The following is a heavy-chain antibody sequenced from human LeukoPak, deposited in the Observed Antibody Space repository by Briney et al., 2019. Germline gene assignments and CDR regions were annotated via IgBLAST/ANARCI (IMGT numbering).Heavy chain of an antibody. CDR2: ISWDGGST. D-gene: IGHD3-9*01. J-gene: IGHJ4*02. V-gene: IGHV3-43D*03. Sequence: GGSLRLSCAASGLTFDDYAMHWVRQAPGKGLEWVSLISWDGGSTYYADSVKGRFTISRDSSKNSLYLQMNSLRAEDTALCYCAKDLGGDILTVMGFDMWGQRTLVTVSS. CDR3: AKDLGGDILTVMGFDM. CDR1: GLTFDDYA.